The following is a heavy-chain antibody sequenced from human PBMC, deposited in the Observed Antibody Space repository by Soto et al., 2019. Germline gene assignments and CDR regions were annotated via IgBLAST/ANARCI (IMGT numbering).Heavy chain of an antibody. CDR1: GGTFSSYA. J-gene: IGHJ6*02. D-gene: IGHD1-7*01. Sequence: SVKVSCKASGGTFSSYAISGVRQAPGEGLEWMGGIIPIFGTANYAQKFQGGVTITADESTSTAYMELSSLRSEDTAVYYCAITYNWNYVPYYYYGMDVWGQGTTVTVSS. V-gene: IGHV1-69*13. CDR3: AITYNWNYVPYYYYGMDV. CDR2: IIPIFGTA.